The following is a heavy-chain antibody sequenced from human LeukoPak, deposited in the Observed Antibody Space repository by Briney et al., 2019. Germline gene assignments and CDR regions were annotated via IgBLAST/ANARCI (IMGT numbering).Heavy chain of an antibody. J-gene: IGHJ2*01. D-gene: IGHD2-15*01. CDR3: ARDSAARSNL. CDR1: GDSISGHH. Sequence: SETLSLTCTLSGDSISGHHWSWIRQPPGKELEWIGYIYYNGGTSYNPSLKSRVTHSVDTSKNQFSLHLNDVTAADTAVYYCARDSAARSNLWGRGALVTVAS. V-gene: IGHV4-59*11. CDR2: IYYNGGT.